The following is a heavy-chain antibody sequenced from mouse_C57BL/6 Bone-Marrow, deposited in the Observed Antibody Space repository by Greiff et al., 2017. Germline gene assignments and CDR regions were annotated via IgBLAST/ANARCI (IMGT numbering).Heavy chain of an antibody. D-gene: IGHD2-5*01. V-gene: IGHV1-61*01. CDR1: GYTFTSYW. J-gene: IGHJ3*01. CDR3: ARESYYSNHGVFAY. Sequence: QVQLQQPGAELVRPGSSVKLSCKASGYTFTSYWMDWVKQRPGQGLEWIGNIYPSDSETHYNQKFKDKATLTVDKSSSAAYMQLSSLTSEDSAVYYCARESYYSNHGVFAYWGQGTLVTVSA. CDR2: IYPSDSET.